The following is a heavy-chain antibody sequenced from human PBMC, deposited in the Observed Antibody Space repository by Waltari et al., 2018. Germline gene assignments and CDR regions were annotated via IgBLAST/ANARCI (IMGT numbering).Heavy chain of an antibody. V-gene: IGHV1-69*05. CDR2: IIPIFGTA. J-gene: IGHJ4*02. CDR3: ARGLNYFDY. Sequence: QVQLVQSGAEVKKPGSSVKVSCKASGGTFSSYAISWVRQAPGQGLEWMGRIIPIFGTANYAQKFQSRVTMTRNTSISTAYMELSSRRSEDTAVYYCARGLNYFDYWGQGTLVTVSS. CDR1: GGTFSSYA.